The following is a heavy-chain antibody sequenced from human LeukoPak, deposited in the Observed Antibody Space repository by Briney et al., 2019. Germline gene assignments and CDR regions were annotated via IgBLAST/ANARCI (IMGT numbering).Heavy chain of an antibody. CDR1: GYTFTNYF. J-gene: IGHJ5*02. Sequence: GASVKVSCKASGYTFTNYFMHWVRQAPGQGLEGMGFFNPSGGTTSYAHDFQGRVTMTMDTSTSTVYMELSSLRSEDTAVYYCARLYDISNSWFDPWGQGTLVTVSS. V-gene: IGHV1-46*03. D-gene: IGHD3-9*01. CDR2: FNPSGGTT. CDR3: ARLYDISNSWFDP.